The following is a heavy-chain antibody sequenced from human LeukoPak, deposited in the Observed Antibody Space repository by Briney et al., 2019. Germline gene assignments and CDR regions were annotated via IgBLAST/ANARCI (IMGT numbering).Heavy chain of an antibody. CDR3: ARDFTGYPDY. Sequence: GGSLRLSCAASGFTFSTYWMHWVRQAPGKGLVWVSRINRDGSSTSYADSVKGRFTISRDNAKNTLYLQMSSLRAEDTAVYYCARDFTGYPDYWGQGTLVTVSS. V-gene: IGHV3-74*01. CDR1: GFTFSTYW. J-gene: IGHJ4*02. CDR2: INRDGSST. D-gene: IGHD3-9*01.